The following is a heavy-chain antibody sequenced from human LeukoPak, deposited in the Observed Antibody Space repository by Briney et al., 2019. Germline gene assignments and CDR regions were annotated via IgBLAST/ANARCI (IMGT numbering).Heavy chain of an antibody. Sequence: SETLSLTCTVSGGSISSSSYYWAWLRQPPGRGLEWIGSMFHRGSTYYNPSLKSRVTISVDTSKIQFSLKLTSVTAADTAVYYCARHGSYYAVQFFDYWGQGTLVTVSS. CDR2: MFHRGST. D-gene: IGHD1-26*01. CDR1: GGSISSSSYY. CDR3: ARHGSYYAVQFFDY. J-gene: IGHJ4*02. V-gene: IGHV4-39*01.